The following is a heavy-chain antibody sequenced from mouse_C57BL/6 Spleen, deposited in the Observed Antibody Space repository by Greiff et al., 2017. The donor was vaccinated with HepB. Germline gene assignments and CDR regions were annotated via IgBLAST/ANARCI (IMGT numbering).Heavy chain of an antibody. CDR1: GYTFTSYW. Sequence: VKLQQPGTELVKPGASVKLSCKASGYTFTSYWMHWVKQRPGQGLEWIGNINPSNGGTNYNEKFKSKATLTVDKSSSTAYMQLSSLTSEDSAVYYCAREGVLRSYFDVWGTGTTVTVSS. J-gene: IGHJ1*03. V-gene: IGHV1-53*01. CDR2: INPSNGGT. D-gene: IGHD1-1*01. CDR3: AREGVLRSYFDV.